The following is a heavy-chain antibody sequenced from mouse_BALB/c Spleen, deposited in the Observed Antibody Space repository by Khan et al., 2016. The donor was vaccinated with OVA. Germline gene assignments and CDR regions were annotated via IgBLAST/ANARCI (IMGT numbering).Heavy chain of an antibody. CDR1: GYTFTDFD. J-gene: IGHJ3*01. Sequence: QVQLQQSGAELVRPGVSVKLSCKGSGYTFTDFDMHWVKQSHAQGLEWIGVISTCCGDATYNQTFKGKATMTVDKSSSTAYMELRSLTSDASPVFYGARESGSCRFAYWGQGTLVTVSA. CDR3: ARESGSCRFAY. V-gene: IGHV1S137*01. CDR2: ISTCCGDA. D-gene: IGHD1-3*01.